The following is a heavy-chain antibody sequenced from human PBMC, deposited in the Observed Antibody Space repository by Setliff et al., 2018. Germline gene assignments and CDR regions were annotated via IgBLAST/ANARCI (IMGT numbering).Heavy chain of an antibody. CDR1: GYTFTDYG. CDR2: ISPYSGNK. V-gene: IGHV1-18*01. D-gene: IGHD2-2*01. J-gene: IGHJ4*02. Sequence: ASVKVSCKASGYTFTDYGVTWVRQAPGQGLEWVGWISPYSGNKYYAPKFQGRITMTTDTSTTTAYMELKSLRSDDTAIYYCSRLVRYCTRTSCQRLSGDDYWGQVALVTVSS. CDR3: SRLVRYCTRTSCQRLSGDDY.